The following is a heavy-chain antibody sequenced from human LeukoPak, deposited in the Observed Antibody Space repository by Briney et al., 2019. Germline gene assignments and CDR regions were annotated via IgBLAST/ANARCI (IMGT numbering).Heavy chain of an antibody. CDR3: ARAYCSSTSCYDPRYYYYMDV. CDR2: ISSSSSYI. J-gene: IGHJ6*03. CDR1: GFTVSSSY. Sequence: GGSLRLSCAASGFTVSSSYMSWVRQAPGKGLEWVSSISSSSSYIYYADSVKGRFTISRDNAKNSLYLQMNSLRAEDTAVYYCARAYCSSTSCYDPRYYYYMDVWGKGTTVTVSS. D-gene: IGHD2-2*01. V-gene: IGHV3-21*01.